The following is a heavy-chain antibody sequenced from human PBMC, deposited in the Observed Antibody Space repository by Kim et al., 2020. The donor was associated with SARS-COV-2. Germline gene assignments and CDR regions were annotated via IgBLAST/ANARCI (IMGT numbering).Heavy chain of an antibody. Sequence: GGSLRLSCAASGFTFSSYAMHWVRQAPGKGLEWVAVISYDGSNKYYADSVKGRFTISRDNSKNTLYLQMNSLRAEDTAVYYCARDRPLGYSSSWSFDYWGQGTLVTVSS. CDR2: ISYDGSNK. J-gene: IGHJ4*02. V-gene: IGHV3-30-3*01. D-gene: IGHD6-13*01. CDR3: ARDRPLGYSSSWSFDY. CDR1: GFTFSSYA.